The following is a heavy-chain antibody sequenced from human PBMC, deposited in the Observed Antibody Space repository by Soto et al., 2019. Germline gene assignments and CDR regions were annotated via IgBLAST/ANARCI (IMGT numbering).Heavy chain of an antibody. CDR2: IIWNSGSI. D-gene: IGHD2-15*01. CDR1: GFSFDDYA. Sequence: EVQLVESGGGLVQPGRSLRLSCAASGFSFDDYAMHWVRQAPGKGLEWVSTIIWNSGSIGYADSVEGRFTVSRDNAKNSLYLQMNSLRPEDTAFYYCAKADCSGGSCPPDDQWGQGTLVTVTS. J-gene: IGHJ4*02. CDR3: AKADCSGGSCPPDDQ. V-gene: IGHV3-9*01.